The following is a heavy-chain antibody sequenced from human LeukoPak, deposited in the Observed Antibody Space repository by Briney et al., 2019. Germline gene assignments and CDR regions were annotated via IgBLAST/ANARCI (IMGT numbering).Heavy chain of an antibody. J-gene: IGHJ4*02. D-gene: IGHD3-22*01. CDR3: ARDAGYYYDSSGYLY. V-gene: IGHV3-20*04. CDR1: GFTFEDYG. Sequence: PGGSLRLSCVASGFTFEDYGMSWVRQVPGKGLEWVSNINWSGERIDYADSVKGRFTISRDNAKNSLYLQMNSLRAEDTAVYYCARDAGYYYDSSGYLYWGQGTLVTVSS. CDR2: INWSGERI.